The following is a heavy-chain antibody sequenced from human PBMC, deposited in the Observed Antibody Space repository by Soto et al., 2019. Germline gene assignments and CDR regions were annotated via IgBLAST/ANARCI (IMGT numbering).Heavy chain of an antibody. D-gene: IGHD5-12*01. Sequence: GGSLRLSCAASGFTVSSNYMSWVRQAPGKGLEWVSVIYSGGSTYYADSVKGRSTISRDNSKNTLYLQMNSLRAEDTAVYYCAREDGYKNFDYWGQGTLVTVSS. J-gene: IGHJ4*02. CDR1: GFTVSSNY. CDR2: IYSGGST. V-gene: IGHV3-53*01. CDR3: AREDGYKNFDY.